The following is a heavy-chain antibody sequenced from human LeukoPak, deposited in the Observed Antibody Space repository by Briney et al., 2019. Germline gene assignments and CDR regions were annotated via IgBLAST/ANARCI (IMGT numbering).Heavy chain of an antibody. Sequence: SETLSLTCAVYGGSFSGYYWSWIRQPPGKGLEWIGEINHSGSTNYNPSLKSRVTISVDTSKNQFSLKLSSVTAADTAVYYCARRVSGIAAAGTDYWGQGTLVTVSS. CDR2: INHSGST. V-gene: IGHV4-34*01. J-gene: IGHJ4*02. CDR3: ARRVSGIAAAGTDY. CDR1: GGSFSGYY. D-gene: IGHD6-13*01.